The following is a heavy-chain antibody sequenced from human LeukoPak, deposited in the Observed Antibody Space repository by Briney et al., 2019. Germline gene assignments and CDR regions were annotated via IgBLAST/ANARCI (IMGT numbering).Heavy chain of an antibody. CDR1: AYTFTNYH. J-gene: IGHJ4*02. Sequence: ASVHVSRKASAYTFTNYHINWVRRASGQGLEWLTWINPDTGDKGYARKFQDRVTITTDTSTSTAYMELSSLSSEDTAVYFCARTTSMTASGYDYWGQGTLVTVSS. CDR2: INPDTGDK. V-gene: IGHV1-8*03. D-gene: IGHD2-21*02. CDR3: ARTTSMTASGYDY.